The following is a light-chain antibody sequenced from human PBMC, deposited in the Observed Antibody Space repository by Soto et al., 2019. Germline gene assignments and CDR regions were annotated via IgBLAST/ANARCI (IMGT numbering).Light chain of an antibody. J-gene: IGKJ5*01. Sequence: EIVLTQSPATLSLSPGERSTLSFGSSQSVSTYLAWYQQRPGQAPRLLIYDASYRATDIPPRFSGSGSGTDFTLTISSLEPEDFAVYYCQQRRSWPPTITFGQGTRLEI. CDR1: QSVSTY. V-gene: IGKV3-11*01. CDR2: DAS. CDR3: QQRRSWPPTIT.